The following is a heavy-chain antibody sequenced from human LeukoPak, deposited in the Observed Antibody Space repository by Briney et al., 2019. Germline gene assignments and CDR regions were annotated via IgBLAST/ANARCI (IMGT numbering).Heavy chain of an antibody. D-gene: IGHD2-2*01. J-gene: IGHJ4*02. V-gene: IGHV3-23*01. CDR1: GFTFSSYA. CDR3: ARALPAASHTSFDY. CDR2: ISGSGGST. Sequence: PGGSLRLSCAASGFTFSSYAMSWVRQAPGKGLEWVSAISGSGGSTFYADSVKGRFTISRDISKNTLYLQMNSLRAEDTALFYCARALPAASHTSFDYWGQGALVTVSS.